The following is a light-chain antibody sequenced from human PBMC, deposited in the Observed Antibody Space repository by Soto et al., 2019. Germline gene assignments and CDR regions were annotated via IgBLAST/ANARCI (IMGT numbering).Light chain of an antibody. V-gene: IGKV1-33*01. Sequence: DIQMTQSRSSLSASVGDIVTITCQASQDISNYLNWYQQKPGKAPKLLIYDASNLETGVPSRFSGSGSGTDFTFTISSLQPEDIATYYCQQYDNLPSLTFGGGTKVDIK. CDR3: QQYDNLPSLT. CDR1: QDISNY. J-gene: IGKJ4*01. CDR2: DAS.